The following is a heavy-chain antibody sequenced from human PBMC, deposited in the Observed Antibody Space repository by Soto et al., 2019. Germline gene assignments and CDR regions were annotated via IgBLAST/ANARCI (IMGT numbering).Heavy chain of an antibody. J-gene: IGHJ6*02. D-gene: IGHD6-19*01. CDR2: IIPVYDTA. V-gene: IGHV1-69*01. CDR3: ARDDNSGFFIGYYGLDV. CDR1: GGTFSNFA. Sequence: QVQLVQSGAEVKKPGSSVKVSCKASGGTFSNFAISWVRQAPGQGLEWMGAIIPVYDTAKYAQKFQDRLTITADESTSTAYMELRSLRSEDTAVYYCARDDNSGFFIGYYGLDVSGQGTTVSVSS.